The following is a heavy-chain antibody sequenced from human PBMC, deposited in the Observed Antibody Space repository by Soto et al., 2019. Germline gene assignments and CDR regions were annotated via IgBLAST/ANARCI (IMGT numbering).Heavy chain of an antibody. CDR1: GYTFTSYD. Sequence: QVQLVQSGAEVKKPGASVKVSCTASGYTFTSYDINWVRQATGQGLKWMGWLNPNSGNTCYVQKFQGRVTMTRNTAISTAYMELISLRYEYPAVYYCARVRGGPRDYWGQGTLVTVSS. CDR3: ARVRGGPRDY. D-gene: IGHD2-15*01. J-gene: IGHJ4*01. CDR2: LNPNSGNT. V-gene: IGHV1-8*01.